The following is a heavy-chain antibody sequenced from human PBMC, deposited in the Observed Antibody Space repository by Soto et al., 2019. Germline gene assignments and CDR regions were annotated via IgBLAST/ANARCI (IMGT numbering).Heavy chain of an antibody. J-gene: IGHJ6*02. CDR2: IYYSGST. Sequence: LSLTCTVSGGSISSGGYYWSWIRQHPGKGLEWIGYIYYSGSTYYNPSLKSRVTISVDTSKNQFSLKLSSVTAADTAVYYCARDSPSMVRGVIIGNGMDVWGQGTTVTVSS. CDR3: ARDSPSMVRGVIIGNGMDV. V-gene: IGHV4-31*03. D-gene: IGHD3-10*01. CDR1: GGSISSGGYY.